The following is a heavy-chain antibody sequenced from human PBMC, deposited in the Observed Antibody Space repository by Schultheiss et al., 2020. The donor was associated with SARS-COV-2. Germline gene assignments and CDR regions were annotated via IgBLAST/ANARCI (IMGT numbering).Heavy chain of an antibody. V-gene: IGHV1-69*06. CDR2: IIPIFGTA. Sequence: SVKVSCKASGGTFSSNAISWVRQAPGQGLEWMGGIIPIFGTANYAQKFQGRVTITADKSTSTAYMELRSLRAEDTAVYYCARDSGVTSYYDNDAFDIWGQGTMVTVSS. D-gene: IGHD3-22*01. CDR3: ARDSGVTSYYDNDAFDI. CDR1: GGTFSSNA. J-gene: IGHJ3*02.